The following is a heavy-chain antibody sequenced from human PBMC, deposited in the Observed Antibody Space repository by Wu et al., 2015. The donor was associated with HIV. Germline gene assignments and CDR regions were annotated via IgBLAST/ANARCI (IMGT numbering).Heavy chain of an antibody. CDR2: MNPNSGNT. Sequence: QSGPVLTQPGTSVKVSCETSGYTFSQYSIHWVRQATGQGLEWMGWMNPNSGNTGYARKFQGRLTMTTNTSISTAFMELRSLRSEDTAIYFCARGFIAAAGTPPIHFDYWGPGTVVTVSA. J-gene: IGHJ4*02. CDR1: GYTFSQYS. V-gene: IGHV1-8*01. D-gene: IGHD6-13*01. CDR3: ARGFIAAAGTPPIHFDY.